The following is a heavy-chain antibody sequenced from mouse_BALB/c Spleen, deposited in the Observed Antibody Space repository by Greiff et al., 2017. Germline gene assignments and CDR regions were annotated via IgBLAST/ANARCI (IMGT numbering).Heavy chain of an antibody. V-gene: IGHV3-6*02. D-gene: IGHD2-1*01. CDR3: ARGAYGNSDY. Sequence: EVKLLESGPGLVQPSQSLSLTCSVTGYSITSGYYWNWLRQFPGNKLEWMGYISYDGSNNYNPSLKNRISITRDTSKNQFFLKLNSVTTEDTATYYCARGAYGNSDYWGQGTTLTVSS. CDR2: ISYDGSN. CDR1: GYSITSGYY. J-gene: IGHJ2*01.